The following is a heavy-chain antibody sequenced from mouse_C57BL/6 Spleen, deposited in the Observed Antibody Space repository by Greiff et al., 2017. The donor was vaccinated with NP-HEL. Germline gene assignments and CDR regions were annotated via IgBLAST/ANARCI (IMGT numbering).Heavy chain of an antibody. CDR2: IHPNSGST. J-gene: IGHJ3*01. CDR3: AEDYDAWFAY. Sequence: QVQLQQPGAELVKPGASVQLSCKASGYTFTSYWMHWVKQRPGQGLEWLGMIHPNSGSTHYNEKFKSKAKLTVDKSSSTAYMQLSSLTSEDSAVYYGAEDYDAWFAYWGQGTLVTVSA. V-gene: IGHV1-64*01. CDR1: GYTFTSYW. D-gene: IGHD2-4*01.